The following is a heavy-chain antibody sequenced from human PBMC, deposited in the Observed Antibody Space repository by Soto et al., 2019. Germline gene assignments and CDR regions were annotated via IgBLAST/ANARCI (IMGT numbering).Heavy chain of an antibody. CDR3: AREGVLWLLYSNYCNYGLAF. CDR1: GGSISSGGYD. CDR2: IYYSGGT. Sequence: HVQLQESCPGLVKPSQTMSRTCTVSGGSISSGGYDWSWILQNPGKGLEWIGYIYYSGGTYSNPALKSRVTISVDTSKIQFSLSLSSVTAADTAVYYCAREGVLWLLYSNYCNYGLAFWVQGTTVTVSS. J-gene: IGHJ6*02. D-gene: IGHD3-3*01. V-gene: IGHV4-31*03.